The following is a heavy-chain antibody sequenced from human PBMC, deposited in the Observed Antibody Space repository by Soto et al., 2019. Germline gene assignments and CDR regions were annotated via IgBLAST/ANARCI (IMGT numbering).Heavy chain of an antibody. CDR3: ARGYSNYRWYFDL. Sequence: QVQLQESGPGLVKPSQTLSLTCTVSGGSISSGDYYWSWIRQPPGKGLEWIGYIYYSGSTYYNPSLKSRVTIPVDPSKNQFSLKLSSVTAADTAVYYCARGYSNYRWYFDLWGRGTLVTVSS. CDR2: IYYSGST. J-gene: IGHJ2*01. D-gene: IGHD4-4*01. CDR1: GGSISSGDYY. V-gene: IGHV4-30-4*01.